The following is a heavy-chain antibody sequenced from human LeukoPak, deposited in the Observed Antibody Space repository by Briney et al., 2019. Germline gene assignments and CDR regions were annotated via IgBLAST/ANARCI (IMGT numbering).Heavy chain of an antibody. V-gene: IGHV4-4*07. CDR3: ARDFSGTFYDNSYSGLDV. D-gene: IGHD1-26*01. Sequence: PSETLSLTCTVSGASISSFYWSWIRQPAGRGLEWIGRIYSSGNSKCDPSLKSRVTLSRDTSKNQLSLKLSSVTAADTGLYYCARDFSGTFYDNSYSGLDVWGQGTSVTVSS. CDR2: IYSSGNS. J-gene: IGHJ6*02. CDR1: GASISSFY.